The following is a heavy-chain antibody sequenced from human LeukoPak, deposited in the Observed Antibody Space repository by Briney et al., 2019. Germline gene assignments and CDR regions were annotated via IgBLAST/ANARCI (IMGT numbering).Heavy chain of an antibody. CDR3: ARENLLISITIFGVGPDYFDY. D-gene: IGHD3-3*01. V-gene: IGHV3-11*04. CDR2: ISSSGSTI. CDR1: GFTFSDYY. Sequence: KSGGSLRLSCAASGFTFSDYYMSWIRQAPGKGLEWVSYISSSGSTIYYADSVKGRFTISRDNAKNSLYLQMNSLRAEDTAVYYCARENLLISITIFGVGPDYFDYWGQGTLVTVSS. J-gene: IGHJ4*02.